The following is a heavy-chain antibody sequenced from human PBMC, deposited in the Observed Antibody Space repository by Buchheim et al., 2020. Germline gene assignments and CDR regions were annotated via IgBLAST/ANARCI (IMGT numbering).Heavy chain of an antibody. V-gene: IGHV3-30*01. CDR2: ISYVGSNK. Sequence: QVQLVESGGGVVQPGRSLRLSCAASGFTFSSYAMHWVRQAPGKGLEWVAVISYVGSNKYYADSVKGRFTISRDNSKNTLYLQMNSLRAEDTAVYYCARATKAFDYWGQGTL. CDR1: GFTFSSYA. D-gene: IGHD2-8*01. CDR3: ARATKAFDY. J-gene: IGHJ4*02.